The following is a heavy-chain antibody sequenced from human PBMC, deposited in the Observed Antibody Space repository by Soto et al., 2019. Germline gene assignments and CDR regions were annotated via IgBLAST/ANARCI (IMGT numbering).Heavy chain of an antibody. CDR2: ISAHNDNT. J-gene: IGHJ4*02. CDR3: GREYCSGGRCYSADY. V-gene: IGHV1-18*01. CDR1: GYTFTDYG. D-gene: IGHD2-15*01. Sequence: ASVKVSCKASGYTFTDYGIAWVRQAPGQGLEWMGWISAHNDNTIYAQKFQGRVTVTTETSTSTTYMELKSLRSDDTAVYYCGREYCSGGRCYSADYWGQGTLVTVSS.